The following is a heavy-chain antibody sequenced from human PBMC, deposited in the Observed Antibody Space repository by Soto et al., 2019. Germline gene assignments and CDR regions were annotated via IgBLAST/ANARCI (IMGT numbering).Heavy chain of an antibody. Sequence: ASVKVSCKASGYTFTSYAMHWVRRAPGQRLEWMGWINAGNGNTKYSQKFQGRVTITRDTSASTAYMELSSLRSEDTAVYYCARRGSSSSYYYYGMDVWGQGTTVTVSS. CDR2: INAGNGNT. D-gene: IGHD6-6*01. V-gene: IGHV1-3*01. CDR1: GYTFTSYA. CDR3: ARRGSSSSYYYYGMDV. J-gene: IGHJ6*02.